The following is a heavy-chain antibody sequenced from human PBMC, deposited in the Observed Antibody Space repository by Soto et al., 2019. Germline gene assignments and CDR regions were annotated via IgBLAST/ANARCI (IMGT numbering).Heavy chain of an antibody. CDR2: IYYSGST. J-gene: IGHJ6*02. V-gene: IGHV4-61*01. CDR1: VVSVSSGSYY. Sequence: SETLSLTCTFSVVSVSSGSYYCSWIRQPPGKGLEWIGYIYYSGSTNYNPSLKSRVTISVDTSKNQFSLKLSSVTAADTAVYYCAREATLRFRGMDVWGQGTTVTVSS. D-gene: IGHD3-3*01. CDR3: AREATLRFRGMDV.